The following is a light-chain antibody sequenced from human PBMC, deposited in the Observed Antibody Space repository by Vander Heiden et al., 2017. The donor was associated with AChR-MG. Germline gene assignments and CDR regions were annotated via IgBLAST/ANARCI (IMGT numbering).Light chain of an antibody. Sequence: QSVLTQPPSVSGAPGQRVPISCTGSSSNIGAGYDVHWYQQLPGTAPKLLVSGNSNRPSGVPDRFSGSKSGTAASLAITGLQAEDEADYYCQSDDSIRSGSVFGGGTKLTVL. CDR3: QSDDSIRSGSV. CDR2: GNS. CDR1: SSNIGAGYD. J-gene: IGLJ3*02. V-gene: IGLV1-40*01.